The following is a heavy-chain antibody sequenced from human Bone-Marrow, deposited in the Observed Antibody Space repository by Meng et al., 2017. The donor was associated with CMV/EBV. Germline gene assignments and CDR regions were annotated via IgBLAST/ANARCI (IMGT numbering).Heavy chain of an antibody. D-gene: IGHD2-8*01. CDR2: IYYSGST. V-gene: IGHV4-59*01. Sequence: GSLRLTCSVSGGSISSYYWSWIRQPPGKGLEWIGYIYYSGSTNYNPSLKSRVTISVDTSKNQFSLKLSSVTAADTAVYYCASSSLGTVLTYFDYWGQGTLVTVSS. J-gene: IGHJ4*02. CDR3: ASSSLGTVLTYFDY. CDR1: GGSISSYY.